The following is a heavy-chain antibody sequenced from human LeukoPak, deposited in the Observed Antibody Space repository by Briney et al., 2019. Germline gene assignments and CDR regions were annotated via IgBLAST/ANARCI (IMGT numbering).Heavy chain of an antibody. CDR2: ISTSSSYI. D-gene: IGHD2-2*01. Sequence: GGSLRLSCAASGFTFSSFSMNWVRQAPGKGLEWVSSISTSSSYIYYADSVKGRFTISRDNAKKSLYLQMNSLRAEDTAVYNCARGGRCSRDNCYATLYDYWGQGTLVTVSS. J-gene: IGHJ4*02. CDR1: GFTFSSFS. V-gene: IGHV3-21*01. CDR3: ARGGRCSRDNCYATLYDY.